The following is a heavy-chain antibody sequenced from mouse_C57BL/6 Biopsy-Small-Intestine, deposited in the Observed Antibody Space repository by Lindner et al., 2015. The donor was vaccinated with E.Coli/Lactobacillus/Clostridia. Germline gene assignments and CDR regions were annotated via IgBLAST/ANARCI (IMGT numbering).Heavy chain of an antibody. J-gene: IGHJ3*01. CDR3: ATYDGYWAWFAY. D-gene: IGHD2-3*01. Sequence: VQLQESGPELVKPGTSVKISCKASDFSFTGYFMNWVKQSHGMSLEWIGRINPYNGDTSYNQKFKGKATLTVDKSSSTAHMELRSLTSEDSAVYYCATYDGYWAWFAYWGQGTLVTVSA. V-gene: IGHV1-20*01. CDR2: INPYNGDT. CDR1: DFSFTGYF.